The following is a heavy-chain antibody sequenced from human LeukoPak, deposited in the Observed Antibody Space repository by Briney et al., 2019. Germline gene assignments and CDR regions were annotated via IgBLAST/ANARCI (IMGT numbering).Heavy chain of an antibody. D-gene: IGHD1-26*01. CDR2: IYPGDSDT. CDR3: ARHAGGVSGSYYNFDY. CDR1: GYSFTSYW. Sequence: GESLKISCKGSGYSFTSYWIGWVRQMPGKGLEWMGIIYPGDSDTRYSPSFQGQVTISADKSISTAYLQWSSLKASDTAMYYCARHAGGVSGSYYNFDYWGQETLVTVSS. J-gene: IGHJ4*02. V-gene: IGHV5-51*01.